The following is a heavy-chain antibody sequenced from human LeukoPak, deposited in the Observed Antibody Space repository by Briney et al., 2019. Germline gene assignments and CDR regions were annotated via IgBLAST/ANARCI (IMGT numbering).Heavy chain of an antibody. V-gene: IGHV1-69*04. J-gene: IGHJ4*02. CDR1: GGTFSSYA. Sequence: GSSVKVSCKASGGTFSSYAISWVRQAPGQGLEWMGRIIPILGIANYAQKFQGRVTITADKSTSTAYMELRSLRSDDTAVYYCARGVVAVNSPFDYWGQGTLVTVSS. CDR2: IIPILGIA. CDR3: ARGVVAVNSPFDY. D-gene: IGHD2-15*01.